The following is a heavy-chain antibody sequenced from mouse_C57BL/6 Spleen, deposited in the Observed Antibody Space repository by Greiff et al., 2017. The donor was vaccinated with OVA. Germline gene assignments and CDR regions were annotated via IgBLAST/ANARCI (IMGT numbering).Heavy chain of an antibody. D-gene: IGHD1-1*01. CDR3: ARALYYGSSYGAY. Sequence: DVKLVESGGGLVQSGRSLRLSCATSGFTFSDFYMEWVRQAPGKGLEWIAASRNKANDYTTEYSASVKGRFIVSRDTSQSILYLQMNALRAEDTAIYYCARALYYGSSYGAYWGQGTLVTVSA. CDR1: GFTFSDFY. V-gene: IGHV7-1*01. J-gene: IGHJ3*01. CDR2: SRNKANDYTT.